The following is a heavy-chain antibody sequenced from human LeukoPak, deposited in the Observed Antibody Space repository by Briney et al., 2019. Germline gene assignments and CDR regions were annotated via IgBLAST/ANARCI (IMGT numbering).Heavy chain of an antibody. D-gene: IGHD6-13*01. CDR3: ARVGSIAAAGTPDY. V-gene: IGHV3-48*04. Sequence: GGSLRLPCAASGFTFSSYAMHWVRQAPGKGLEWVSHISGSGSTKIYADSVKGRFTISRDNAENSLYLQVNSLRAEDTAVYYCARVGSIAAAGTPDYWGQGTLVTVSS. CDR1: GFTFSSYA. CDR2: ISGSGSTK. J-gene: IGHJ4*02.